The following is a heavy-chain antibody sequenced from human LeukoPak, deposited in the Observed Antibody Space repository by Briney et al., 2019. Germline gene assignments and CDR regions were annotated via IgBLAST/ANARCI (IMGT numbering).Heavy chain of an antibody. J-gene: IGHJ4*02. V-gene: IGHV3-53*01. CDR3: ARVGSGPAGADC. D-gene: IGHD2-15*01. CDR2: IYGDGSR. Sequence: GGSLRLSCAASGFTVSATYMSWVRQVPGKGLEWVSIIYGDGSRYYADSVKGRFTISRDKSENTVYLQMNSLRAEDTAVYYCARVGSGPAGADCWGQGTTVTVSS. CDR1: GFTVSATY.